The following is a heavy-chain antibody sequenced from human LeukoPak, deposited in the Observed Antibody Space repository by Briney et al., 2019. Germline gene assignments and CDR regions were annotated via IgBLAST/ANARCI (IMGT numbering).Heavy chain of an antibody. D-gene: IGHD5-12*01. J-gene: IGHJ6*03. CDR1: GYTFTGYY. CDR2: SIANSGGT. V-gene: IGHV1-2*02. Sequence: SVKVSCTASGYTFTGYYMDWVGQGPGHALEWMGRSIANSGGTNYAQKFQGRVTMTRDTSISTAYMELSRLRSDDTAVYYCARDIVATIDARDYYYMDVWGKGTTVTVSS. CDR3: ARDIVATIDARDYYYMDV.